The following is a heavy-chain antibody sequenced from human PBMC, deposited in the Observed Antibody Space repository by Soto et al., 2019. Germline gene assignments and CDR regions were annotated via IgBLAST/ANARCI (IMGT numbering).Heavy chain of an antibody. J-gene: IGHJ6*03. Sequence: PSETLSLTCSVSSDSTVDSDYYWGWVRQAPGKGLEWLGCVYYSGSTNYNPSLKRRVSISADSSRGQFSLRLNSVTAADTAVYYCARTVLGPDLLADSFVDYYYYMDVWGQGTTVTVSS. V-gene: IGHV4-39*01. D-gene: IGHD3-9*01. CDR3: ARTVLGPDLLADSFVDYYYYMDV. CDR1: SDSTVDSDYY. CDR2: VYYSGST.